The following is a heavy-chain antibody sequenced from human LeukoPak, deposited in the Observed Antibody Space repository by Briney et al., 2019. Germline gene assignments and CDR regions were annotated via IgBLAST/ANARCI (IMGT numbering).Heavy chain of an antibody. CDR1: GGPFSGYF. V-gene: IGHV4-34*01. CDR2: IHNSGTT. D-gene: IGHD3-10*01. Sequence: SETLSLTCAVSGGPFSGYFWSWIRQSSGKGLEWIGEIHNSGTTNYNPSLNSRVTISEDTPKNQFYLNLSFVTAADTAVYYCARRYYYNLGSFPFDFWGQGTLVTVSS. CDR3: ARRYYYNLGSFPFDF. J-gene: IGHJ4*02.